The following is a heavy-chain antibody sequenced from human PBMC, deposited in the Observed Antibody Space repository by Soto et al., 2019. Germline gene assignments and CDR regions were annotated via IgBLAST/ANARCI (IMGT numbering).Heavy chain of an antibody. J-gene: IGHJ6*02. Sequence: PSETLSLTCAVYGGSFSGYYWSWIRQPPGKGLEWIGEINHSGSTNYNPSLKSRVTISVDTSKNQFSLKLSSVTAADTAVYYCARRGRYFDWSRPNNYYGMDVWGQGTTVTVSS. CDR1: GGSFSGYY. CDR3: ARRGRYFDWSRPNNYYGMDV. V-gene: IGHV4-34*01. CDR2: INHSGST. D-gene: IGHD3-9*01.